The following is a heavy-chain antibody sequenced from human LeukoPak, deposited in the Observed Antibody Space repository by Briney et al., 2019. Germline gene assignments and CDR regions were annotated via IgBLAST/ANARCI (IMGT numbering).Heavy chain of an antibody. CDR3: ASRLGGTTFH. CDR2: VHYSGIT. D-gene: IGHD1-1*01. Sequence: ASETLSLTCTVSSASISSYYWSWIRQPPGQGLEWIGYVHYSGITDYNPSLQSRVTISVDTSKSQFSLKLSSVTAADTAVYYCASRLGGTTFHWGQGTLVTVSS. CDR1: SASISSYY. V-gene: IGHV4-59*01. J-gene: IGHJ4*02.